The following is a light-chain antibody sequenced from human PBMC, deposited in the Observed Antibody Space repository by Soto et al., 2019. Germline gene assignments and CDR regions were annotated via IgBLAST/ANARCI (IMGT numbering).Light chain of an antibody. J-gene: IGKJ1*01. CDR3: QKYNSAPWT. CDR1: KGISNY. V-gene: IGKV1-27*01. Sequence: DIQMTQSPSSLSTSVGDRVTITCRASKGISNYLAWYQQKPGKVPKLLIYAASTLQSGVPSRFSGSGSGTDFTLTISSLQPEDVATYYCQKYNSAPWTFGQGIKVEIK. CDR2: AAS.